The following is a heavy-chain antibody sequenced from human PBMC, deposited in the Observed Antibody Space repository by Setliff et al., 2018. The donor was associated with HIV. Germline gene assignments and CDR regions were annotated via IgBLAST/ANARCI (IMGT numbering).Heavy chain of an antibody. CDR2: IYYSGST. Sequence: SETLSLTCAVYGGSLSSSPYYWGWIRQPPGKGLEWIGSIYYSGSTFYNPSLKSRVSISVDTPKNQFSLRLNSVTAADTAVYYCAREQTTETTMGFAFDIWGQGTVVTVSS. D-gene: IGHD4-17*01. J-gene: IGHJ3*02. CDR3: AREQTTETTMGFAFDI. V-gene: IGHV4-39*07. CDR1: GGSLSSSPYY.